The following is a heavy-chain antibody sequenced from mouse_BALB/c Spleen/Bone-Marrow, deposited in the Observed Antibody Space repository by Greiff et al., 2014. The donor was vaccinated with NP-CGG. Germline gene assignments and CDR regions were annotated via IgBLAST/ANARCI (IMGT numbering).Heavy chain of an antibody. Sequence: EVKLQESGGGLVKPGGSLKLSCAASGFTFSSYGMSWVRQTPEKRLEWVATISGDGSYTYFSDSVKGRFTISRDNAKNNLNLQMSSLRSEDTALYYCARSFGSSYWYFDVWGAGTTVTVSS. V-gene: IGHV5-9-2*01. CDR3: ARSFGSSYWYFDV. CDR1: GFTFSSYG. D-gene: IGHD1-1*01. J-gene: IGHJ1*01. CDR2: ISGDGSYT.